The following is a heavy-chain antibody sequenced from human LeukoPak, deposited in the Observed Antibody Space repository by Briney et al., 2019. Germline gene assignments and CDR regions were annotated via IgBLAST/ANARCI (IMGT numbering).Heavy chain of an antibody. J-gene: IGHJ4*02. CDR3: ARGSLAAAGTADY. CDR1: GFTFSSYW. CDR2: IKQDGSEK. V-gene: IGHV3-7*01. Sequence: GGSLRLSCAASGFTFSSYWMSWIRQAPGKGLGWVANIKQDGSEKYYVDSVKGRFTISRDNAKNSLYLQMNSLRAEDTAVYYCARGSLAAAGTADYWGQGTLVTVSS. D-gene: IGHD6-13*01.